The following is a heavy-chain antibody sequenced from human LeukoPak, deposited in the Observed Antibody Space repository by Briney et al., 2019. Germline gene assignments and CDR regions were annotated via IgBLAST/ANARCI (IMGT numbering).Heavy chain of an antibody. CDR1: GFTFSSYS. V-gene: IGHV3-48*04. J-gene: IGHJ4*02. CDR2: ISSSSSTI. CDR3: ARDIYYDSSGYYGSVY. D-gene: IGHD3-22*01. Sequence: GGSLRLSCAASGFTFSSYSMNWIRQAPGKGLEWVSYISSSSSTIYYADSVKGRFTISRDNAKNSLYLQMNSLRAEDTAVYYCARDIYYDSSGYYGSVYWGQGTLVTVSS.